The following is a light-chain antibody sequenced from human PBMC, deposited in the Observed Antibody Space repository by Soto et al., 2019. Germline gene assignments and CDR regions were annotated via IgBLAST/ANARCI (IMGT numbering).Light chain of an antibody. CDR2: EVS. CDR1: SSDVGGYNY. V-gene: IGLV2-14*01. Sequence: QSALTQPASVSGSPGQSITISCTGTSSDVGGYNYVSWYQQHPGKATKLMVYEVSNRPSGVSNRFSGSKSGNTASLTISGLQAEDEADYYCSSYTSSSTPYVFGPGTKLTVL. CDR3: SSYTSSSTPYV. J-gene: IGLJ1*01.